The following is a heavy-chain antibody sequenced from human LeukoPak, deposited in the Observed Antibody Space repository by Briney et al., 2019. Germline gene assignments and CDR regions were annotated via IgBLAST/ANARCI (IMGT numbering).Heavy chain of an antibody. J-gene: IGHJ4*02. CDR2: ISGSGGST. D-gene: IGHD6-19*01. CDR3: AKDSSSGWVYFDY. CDR1: GFTFSSYA. Sequence: TGGSLRLSCAASGFTFSSYAMSWVRQAPGKGLEWVSAISGSGGSTYYADSVKGRFTISRDNSKNTLYLQMNSLRAEDTAVYYCAKDSSSGWVYFDYWGQGTLVTVSS. V-gene: IGHV3-23*01.